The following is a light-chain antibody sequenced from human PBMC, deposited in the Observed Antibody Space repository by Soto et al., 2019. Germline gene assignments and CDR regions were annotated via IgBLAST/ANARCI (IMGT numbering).Light chain of an antibody. V-gene: IGLV2-8*01. CDR2: EVN. J-gene: IGLJ2*01. CDR3: CSYAGSNTVL. Sequence: QSVLTQPPSASGSPGQSVTISCTGTSNDIGYYNHVSWYQQHTGKAPKLIIYEVNKRPSGVPDRFSGSKSGNTASLTVSGLQAEDEADYHCCSYAGSNTVLFGGGTKLTVL. CDR1: SNDIGYYNH.